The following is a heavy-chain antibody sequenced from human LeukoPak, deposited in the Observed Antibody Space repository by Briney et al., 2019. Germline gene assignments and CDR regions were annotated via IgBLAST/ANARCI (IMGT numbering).Heavy chain of an antibody. CDR1: GYTFTGYY. D-gene: IGHD4-17*01. CDR2: INPNSDGT. V-gene: IGHV1-2*02. Sequence: ASVKVSCKTSGYTFTGYYIHWVRQAPGQGLEWMGWINPNSDGTSYAQKFQGRVTMTRDTSISTAYMELSRLRSDDTAVYYCARGDDYGDYTGYYWGQGTLVTVSS. CDR3: ARGDDYGDYTGYY. J-gene: IGHJ4*02.